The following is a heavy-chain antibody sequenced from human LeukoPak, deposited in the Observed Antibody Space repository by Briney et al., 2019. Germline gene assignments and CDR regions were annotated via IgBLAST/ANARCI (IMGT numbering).Heavy chain of an antibody. CDR3: ASCRDGYNLADY. CDR1: GFTFSSYW. V-gene: IGHV3-7*01. Sequence: GGSLRLSCAASGFTFSSYWMSWVRQAPGKGLEWVANIKQNGSEKYYVDSVKGRFTISRDNAKNSLYLQMNSLRAEDTAVYYCASCRDGYNLADYWGQGTLVTVSS. CDR2: IKQNGSEK. J-gene: IGHJ4*02. D-gene: IGHD5-24*01.